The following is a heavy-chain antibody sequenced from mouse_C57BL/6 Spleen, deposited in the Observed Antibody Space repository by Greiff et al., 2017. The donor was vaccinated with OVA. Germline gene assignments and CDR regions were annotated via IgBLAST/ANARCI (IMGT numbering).Heavy chain of an antibody. CDR2: IDPSDSYT. CDR1: GYTFTSYW. V-gene: IGHV1-59*01. Sequence: VQLQQPGAELVRPGPSVKLSCKASGYTFTSYWMHWVKQRPGQGLEWIGVIDPSDSYTNYNQKFKGKATLTVDTSSSTAYMQLSSLTSEDSAVYYCARRYLAYWGQGTLVTVSA. D-gene: IGHD2-14*01. CDR3: ARRYLAY. J-gene: IGHJ3*01.